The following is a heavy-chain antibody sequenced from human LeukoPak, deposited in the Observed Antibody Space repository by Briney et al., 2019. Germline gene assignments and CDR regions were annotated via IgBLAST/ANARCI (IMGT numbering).Heavy chain of an antibody. CDR2: ISYDGSDK. Sequence: GGSLRLSCGASGFTFSAFGMHWVRQAPGKGLEWVTLISYDGSDKYYEDSVKGRFTISRDNSKNTLYLQMNSLRAEDTAVYYCARDPSVVPAAMLAYYFDYWGQGTLVTVSS. J-gene: IGHJ4*02. D-gene: IGHD2-2*01. CDR3: ARDPSVVPAAMLAYYFDY. CDR1: GFTFSAFG. V-gene: IGHV3-30*03.